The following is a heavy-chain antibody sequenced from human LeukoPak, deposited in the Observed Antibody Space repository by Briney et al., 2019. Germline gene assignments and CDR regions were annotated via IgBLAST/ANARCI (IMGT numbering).Heavy chain of an antibody. Sequence: SETLSLTCAVYGGSLSGYYWSWIRQPPGKGLEWIGEINHSGSTNYNPSLKSRVTISVDTSKNQFSLKLSSVTAADTAVYYCARGTWSHYFDYWGQGTLVTVSS. CDR1: GGSLSGYY. V-gene: IGHV4-34*01. CDR3: ARGTWSHYFDY. CDR2: INHSGST. J-gene: IGHJ4*02. D-gene: IGHD2-8*01.